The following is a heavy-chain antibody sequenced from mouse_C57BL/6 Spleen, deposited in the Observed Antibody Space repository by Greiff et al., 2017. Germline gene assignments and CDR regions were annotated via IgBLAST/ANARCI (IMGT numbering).Heavy chain of an antibody. CDR1: GYTFTDYY. J-gene: IGHJ2*01. Sequence: QVQLQQSGAELVRPGASVKLSCKASGYTFTDYYINWVKQRPGQGLEWIARIYPGSGNTYYNEKFKGKATLTAEKSSSTAYMQLSSLTSEDSAVYFCARSGGYYLDYWGQGTTLTVSS. D-gene: IGHD3-2*02. CDR3: ARSGGYYLDY. V-gene: IGHV1-76*01. CDR2: IYPGSGNT.